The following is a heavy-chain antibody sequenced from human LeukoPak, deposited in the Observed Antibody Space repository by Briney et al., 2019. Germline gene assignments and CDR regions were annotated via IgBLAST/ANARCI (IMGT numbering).Heavy chain of an antibody. Sequence: PGGSLRLSCAASGVTFSSYGMHWVRQAPGKGLEWVALISSDGNDKLYGDSEKGRFTISRDDSKSTLYLQMNSLRAEDTAVYYCTSKVIRGNSGDDYDDWGQGALVTVSS. CDR1: GVTFSSYG. CDR2: ISSDGNDK. CDR3: TSKVIRGNSGDDYDD. J-gene: IGHJ4*02. D-gene: IGHD5-12*01. V-gene: IGHV3-30*03.